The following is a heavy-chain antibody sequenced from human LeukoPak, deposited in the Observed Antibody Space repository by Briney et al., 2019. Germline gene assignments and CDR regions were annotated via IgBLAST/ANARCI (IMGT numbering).Heavy chain of an antibody. CDR3: ARARGGSYRLYRYYFDY. CDR1: GGSISSSSYY. D-gene: IGHD3-16*02. V-gene: IGHV4-39*07. Sequence: SETLSLTCTVSGGSISSSSYYWGWIRQPPGKGLEWIGRVYYTGDTDYNPSLKSRVTISVDMSKNQFSLKLSSVTAADTAVYYCARARGGSYRLYRYYFDYWGQGTLVTVSS. J-gene: IGHJ4*02. CDR2: VYYTGDT.